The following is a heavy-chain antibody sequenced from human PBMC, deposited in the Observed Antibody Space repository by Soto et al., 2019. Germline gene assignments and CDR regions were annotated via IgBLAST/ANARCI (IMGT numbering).Heavy chain of an antibody. CDR3: ARETYSFNDY. J-gene: IGHJ4*02. V-gene: IGHV3-74*01. CDR1: GFTFSGYW. D-gene: IGHD4-4*01. CDR2: INPDGGST. Sequence: EVQLVESGGGLVLPGGSLRLSRAASGFTFSGYWMHWVRQAPGEGLVWVSRINPDGGSTNYADSVKGRFTISRDNAKNTLFLQMNGLRAEDTAVYYCARETYSFNDYWGRGTLVTVSS.